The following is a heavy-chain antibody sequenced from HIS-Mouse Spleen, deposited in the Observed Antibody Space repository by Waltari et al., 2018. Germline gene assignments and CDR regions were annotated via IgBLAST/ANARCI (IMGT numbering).Heavy chain of an antibody. Sequence: GWINPNSGGTNYAQKFQGRVTMTRDTSISTAYMELSRLRSDDTAVYYCARDYRPVAAAGYFDYWGQGTLVTVSS. CDR2: INPNSGGT. V-gene: IGHV1-2*02. CDR3: ARDYRPVAAAGYFDY. J-gene: IGHJ4*02. D-gene: IGHD6-13*01.